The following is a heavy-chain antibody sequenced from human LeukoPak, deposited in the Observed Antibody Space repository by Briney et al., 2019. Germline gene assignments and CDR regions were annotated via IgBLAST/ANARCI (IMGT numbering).Heavy chain of an antibody. J-gene: IGHJ6*02. CDR2: ISSSSSYI. Sequence: PGGSLRLSCAASGFTFSSYSMNWVRQAPGKGLEWVSSISSSSSYIHYADSVKGRFTISRDNAKNSLYLQMNSLRAEDTAVYYCARSTVVTTYYYYGMDVWGQGTTVTVSS. D-gene: IGHD4-23*01. CDR3: ARSTVVTTYYYYGMDV. V-gene: IGHV3-21*01. CDR1: GFTFSSYS.